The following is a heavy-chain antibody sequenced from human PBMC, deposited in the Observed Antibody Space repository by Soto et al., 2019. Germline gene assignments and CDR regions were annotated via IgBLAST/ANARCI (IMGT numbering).Heavy chain of an antibody. CDR3: ARGMTPPGAPAWYYFDS. V-gene: IGHV4-4*07. CDR2: FSLSGTT. CDR1: GASIAGSSY. D-gene: IGHD2-8*02. Sequence: QVQLQESGPGLMKPSETLSLTCSVSGASIAGSSYWSWIRQPAGKGLEWIGRFSLSGTTNYSPSLRSRVTMSADVSKNQFSLRLTSVTAADTALYYCARGMTPPGAPAWYYFDSWGQGTLVTVS. J-gene: IGHJ4*02.